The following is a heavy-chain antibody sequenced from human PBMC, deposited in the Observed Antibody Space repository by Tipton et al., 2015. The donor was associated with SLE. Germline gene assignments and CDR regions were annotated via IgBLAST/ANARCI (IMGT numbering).Heavy chain of an antibody. J-gene: IGHJ4*02. D-gene: IGHD3-16*01. Sequence: SLRLSCAASGFTFSSYAMSWVRQAPGKGLEWVSAISGSGGSTYYADSVKGRFTISRDNAKNSLYLQMNSLRAEDTAVYYCARDLAPFDYWGQGTLVTVSS. CDR1: GFTFSSYA. V-gene: IGHV3-23*01. CDR3: ARDLAPFDY. CDR2: ISGSGGST.